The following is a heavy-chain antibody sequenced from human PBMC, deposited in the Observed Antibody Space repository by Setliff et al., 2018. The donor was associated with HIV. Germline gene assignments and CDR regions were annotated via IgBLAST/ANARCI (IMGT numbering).Heavy chain of an antibody. J-gene: IGHJ4*01. CDR2: IHYSGAT. CDR3: ARLMHYYDSFWVLWRENYFDS. CDR1: GGSININNYY. Sequence: ETLSLTCTVSGGSININNYYWGWIRQPPGKGLEWIGSIHYSGATYYKPSLKSRLTMSIDTSKSQFSLKLSSVTAADTAVYYCARLMHYYDSFWVLWRENYFDSWGRGTLVTVSS. V-gene: IGHV4-39*07. D-gene: IGHD3-22*01.